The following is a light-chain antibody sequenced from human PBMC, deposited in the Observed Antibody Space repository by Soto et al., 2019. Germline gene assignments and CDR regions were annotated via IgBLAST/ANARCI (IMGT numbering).Light chain of an antibody. Sequence: DIQMTQSPSSLSASVGDRVTISCRASQSIRSYLNWYQQKPGTAPKLLIYAATTLQSGVPSRFSGSGSGTDFTLTISSLQPEDFATYYCQQYNIGYTFGQGTRLDIK. J-gene: IGKJ2*01. CDR1: QSIRSY. CDR3: QQYNIGYT. CDR2: AAT. V-gene: IGKV1-39*01.